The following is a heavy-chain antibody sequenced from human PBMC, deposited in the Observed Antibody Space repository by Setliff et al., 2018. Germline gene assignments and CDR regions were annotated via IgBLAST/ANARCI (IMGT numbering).Heavy chain of an antibody. CDR2: INPSGGST. Sequence: SCKASGYTFTSYYIHWVRQAPGQGLEWMGIINPSGGSTSYAQKFQGRVTMTRDTSTSTVSMELSSLRSEDTAVYYCAVDGSRTYYFDYWGRGTLVTVSS. V-gene: IGHV1-46*01. CDR3: AVDGSRTYYFDY. CDR1: GYTFTSYY. D-gene: IGHD3-10*01. J-gene: IGHJ4*02.